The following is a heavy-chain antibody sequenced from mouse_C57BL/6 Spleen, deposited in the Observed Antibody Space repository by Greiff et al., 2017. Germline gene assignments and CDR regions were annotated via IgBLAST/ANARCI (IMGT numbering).Heavy chain of an antibody. J-gene: IGHJ3*01. CDR1: GYTFTDYN. Sequence: VQLQQSGPELVKPGASVKIPCKASGYTFTDYNMDWVKQSHGKSLEWIGDINPNNGGPIYNQKFKGKATLTVDKSSSTAYMELRSLTSEDTAVYYCARGGYYGNPFAYWGQGTLVTVSA. D-gene: IGHD2-1*01. CDR3: ARGGYYGNPFAY. V-gene: IGHV1-18*01. CDR2: INPNNGGP.